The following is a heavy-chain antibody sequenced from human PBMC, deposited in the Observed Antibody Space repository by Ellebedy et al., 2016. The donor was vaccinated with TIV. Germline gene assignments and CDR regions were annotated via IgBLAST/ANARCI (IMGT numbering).Heavy chain of an antibody. D-gene: IGHD1-26*01. J-gene: IGHJ4*02. V-gene: IGHV4-30-4*01. CDR1: GGSISSGDYY. CDR2: ILYSGST. CDR3: ARPPIVGGTVAFDY. Sequence: MPSETLSLTCTVSGGSISSGDYYWSWIRQPPGKGLEWIGYILYSGSTYYNPSLKSRVTISVDTSKNQFSLNLSSVTAADTAAYYCARPPIVGGTVAFDYWGQGILVTVSS.